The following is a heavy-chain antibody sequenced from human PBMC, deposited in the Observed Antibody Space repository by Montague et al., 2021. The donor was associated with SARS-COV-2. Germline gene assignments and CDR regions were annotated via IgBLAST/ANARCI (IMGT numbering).Heavy chain of an antibody. CDR3: ARLSKTGYPPLYYYYGMDV. V-gene: IGHV4-39*01. CDR1: GGSISSSSYY. J-gene: IGHJ6*02. CDR2: IHYSGST. Sequence: SETLSLTCTVSGGSISSSSYYWGWIRQPPGKGLEWIGSIHYSGSTYYNPSLKSRVTISVDTSKNQFSLKLSSVTAADTAVYYCARLSKTGYPPLYYYYGMDVWGQGTTVTVSS. D-gene: IGHD3-9*01.